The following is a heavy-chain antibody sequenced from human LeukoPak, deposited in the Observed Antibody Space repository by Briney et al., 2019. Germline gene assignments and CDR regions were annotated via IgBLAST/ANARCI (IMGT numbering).Heavy chain of an antibody. CDR1: GFTFSSYS. Sequence: PGGSLRLSCAASGFTFSSYSMNWVRQAPGKGLEWVSYISSSSSTIYYADSVKGRFTISRDNAKNSLYLQMNSLRAEDTAVYYCAGPPARGYGDHYFDYWGQGTLVTVSS. J-gene: IGHJ4*02. D-gene: IGHD4-17*01. CDR2: ISSSSSTI. V-gene: IGHV3-48*04. CDR3: AGPPARGYGDHYFDY.